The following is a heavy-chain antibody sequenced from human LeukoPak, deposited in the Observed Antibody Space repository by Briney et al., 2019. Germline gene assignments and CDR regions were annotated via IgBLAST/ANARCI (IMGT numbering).Heavy chain of an antibody. CDR1: GFTFSSHA. Sequence: GGSLRLSCAASGFTFSSHAMSWVRQAPGKGLEWVSAISGSGGSTYYADSVQGRFTVSRDHSSNTLYLQMNSLRAEDTAVYYCASPSRIAKILGYCSGGSCYFDYWGQGTLVTVSS. D-gene: IGHD2-15*01. CDR2: ISGSGGST. J-gene: IGHJ4*02. V-gene: IGHV3-23*01. CDR3: ASPSRIAKILGYCSGGSCYFDY.